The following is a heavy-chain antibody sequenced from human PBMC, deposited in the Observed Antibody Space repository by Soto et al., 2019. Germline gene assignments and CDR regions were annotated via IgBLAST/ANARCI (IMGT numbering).Heavy chain of an antibody. Sequence: SETLSLTCSVSGSSVSSYFWSWVRQPPGKGLEWIAYIYYSGSTNYIPFLKSRVTISVDASKNHFSLKLRSVTAADTALYYCARLGGITMVGGVLTAFDIWGQGTMVTVSS. CDR3: ARLGGITMVGGVLTAFDI. D-gene: IGHD3-10*01. CDR2: IYYSGST. CDR1: GSSVSSYF. J-gene: IGHJ3*02. V-gene: IGHV4-59*08.